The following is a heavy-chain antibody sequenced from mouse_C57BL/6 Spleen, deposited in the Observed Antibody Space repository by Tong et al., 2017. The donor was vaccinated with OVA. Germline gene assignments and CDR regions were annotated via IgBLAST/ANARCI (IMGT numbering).Heavy chain of an antibody. D-gene: IGHD2-4*01. CDR1: GFNIKDYY. CDR2: IDPEDGDT. J-gene: IGHJ3*01. CDR3: TTGEDDYDGIAY. V-gene: IGHV14-1*01. Sequence: EVQLQESGAELVRPGASVKLSCTASGFNIKDYYMHWVKQRPEQGLEWIGRIDPEDGDTEYAPKFQGKATITADTSSNTAYLQLSSLTSEDTAVYYCTTGEDDYDGIAYWGQGTLVTVSA.